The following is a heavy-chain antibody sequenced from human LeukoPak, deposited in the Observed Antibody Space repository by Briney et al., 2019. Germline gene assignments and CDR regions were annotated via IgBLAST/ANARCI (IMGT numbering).Heavy chain of an antibody. Sequence: SGPTLVNPTRTLTLTCTFSGFSLSTSGVAVGRIRQPPGKALEWLALIYWNDDNRYSPSLKSRLTITKDTSKNQVVLTMTNMDPVDTATYYCAHRHYDSSSYYPPPFDYWGQGTLVTVSS. CDR3: AHRHYDSSSYYPPPFDY. CDR2: IYWNDDN. CDR1: GFSLSTSGVA. D-gene: IGHD3-22*01. V-gene: IGHV2-5*01. J-gene: IGHJ4*02.